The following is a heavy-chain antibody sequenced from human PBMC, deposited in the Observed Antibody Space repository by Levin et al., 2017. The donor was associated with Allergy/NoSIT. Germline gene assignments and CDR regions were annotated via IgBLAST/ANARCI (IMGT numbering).Heavy chain of an antibody. CDR3: ARDRDSTRMDV. V-gene: IGHV3-33*08. Sequence: PGESLKISCAASRFTFRNHGMHWVRQAPGKGLEWVAVIWYDGSQKYYADSVKGRFTISRDNSKNMMYLEMNSLRAEDTAVYYCARDRDSTRMDVWGQGTTVTVSS. D-gene: IGHD5-24*01. CDR1: RFTFRNHG. CDR2: IWYDGSQK. J-gene: IGHJ6*02.